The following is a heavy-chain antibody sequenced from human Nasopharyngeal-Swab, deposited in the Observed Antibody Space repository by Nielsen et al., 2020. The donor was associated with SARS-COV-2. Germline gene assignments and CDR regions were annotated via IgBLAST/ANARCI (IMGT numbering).Heavy chain of an antibody. D-gene: IGHD6-6*01. J-gene: IGHJ6*02. CDR2: IYYSGST. V-gene: IGHV4-59*01. CDR3: ARGSPQTYYYYGMDV. Sequence: SETLSLTCTVSGGSISSYYWSWIRQPPGKGLEWIGYIYYSGSTNYNPSLKSRVTISVGTSKNQFSLKLSSVTAADTAVYYCARGSPQTYYYYGMDVWGQGTTVTVSS. CDR1: GGSISSYY.